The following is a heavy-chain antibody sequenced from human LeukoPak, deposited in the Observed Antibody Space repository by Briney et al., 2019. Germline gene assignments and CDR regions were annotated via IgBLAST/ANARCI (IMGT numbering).Heavy chain of an antibody. CDR3: AKDSIAVAGTVDY. D-gene: IGHD6-19*01. CDR2: ISGSGSRT. CDR1: GFTFSSYA. J-gene: IGHJ4*02. V-gene: IGHV3-23*01. Sequence: GGSLRLSCAASGFTFSSYAMSWVRQAPGKGLEWVSAISGSGSRTYYADSVKGRFTISRDNSKNTLYPQMNSLRAEDTAVYYCAKDSIAVAGTVDYWGQGTLVTVSS.